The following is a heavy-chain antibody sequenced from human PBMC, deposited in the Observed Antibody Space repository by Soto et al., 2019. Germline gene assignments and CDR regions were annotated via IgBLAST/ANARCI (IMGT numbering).Heavy chain of an antibody. CDR1: GGTFSSFA. CDR2: IIPIFGTA. CDR3: ARAVSGIAVAGTPTGG. D-gene: IGHD6-19*01. V-gene: IGHV1-69*13. J-gene: IGHJ4*02. Sequence: SVKVSCKASGGTFSSFAISWVRQAPGQGLEWMGGIIPIFGTANYAQKFQGRVTITADESTSTAYMELSSLRSEDTAVYYCARAVSGIAVAGTPTGGWGQGTLVTVSS.